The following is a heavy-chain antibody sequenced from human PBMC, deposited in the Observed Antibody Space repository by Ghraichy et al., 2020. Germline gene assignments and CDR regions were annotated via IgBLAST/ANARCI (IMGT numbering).Heavy chain of an antibody. CDR3: TSREITPVDAFDI. CDR2: IRYDGSNK. CDR1: GFTFSSYG. V-gene: IGHV3-30*02. J-gene: IGHJ3*02. Sequence: GGSLRLSCAASGFTFSSYGMHWVRQAPGKGLEWVAFIRYDGSNKYYADSVKGRFTISRDNSKNTLYLQMYSLRAEDTAVYYCTSREITPVDAFDIWGQGTMVTVSS. D-gene: IGHD4-23*01.